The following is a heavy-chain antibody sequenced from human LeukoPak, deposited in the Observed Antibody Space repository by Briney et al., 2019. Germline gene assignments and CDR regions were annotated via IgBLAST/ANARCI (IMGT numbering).Heavy chain of an antibody. CDR2: ISAYNGNT. J-gene: IGHJ5*02. V-gene: IGHV1-18*01. Sequence: GASVKVSCEASGYTFTSYGISWVRQAPGQGLEWMGWISAYNGNTNYAQKLQGRVTMTTDTSTSTAYMELRSLRSDDTAVYYCARVPNVVLGVPTNWFDPWGQGTLVTVSS. CDR3: ARVPNVVLGVPTNWFDP. CDR1: GYTFTSYG. D-gene: IGHD3-3*01.